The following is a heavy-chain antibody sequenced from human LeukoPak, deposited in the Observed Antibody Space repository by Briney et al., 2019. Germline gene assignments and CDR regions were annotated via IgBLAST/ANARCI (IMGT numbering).Heavy chain of an antibody. CDR3: ARNLRGLVCPLEY. Sequence: SETLSLTCAVSGGSISSSNWWSWVRQPPGKGLEWIGEIYHTGSTNYNPSLKSRVTISVDKSKNQFSLKLSSVTAADTAVYYCARNLRGLVCPLEYWGQGTLVTVSS. D-gene: IGHD3/OR15-3a*01. CDR2: IYHTGST. V-gene: IGHV4-4*02. J-gene: IGHJ4*02. CDR1: GGSISSSNW.